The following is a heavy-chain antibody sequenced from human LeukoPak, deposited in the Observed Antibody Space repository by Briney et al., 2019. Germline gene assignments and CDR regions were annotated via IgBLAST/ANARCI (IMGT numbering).Heavy chain of an antibody. D-gene: IGHD4-17*01. CDR3: ATVTTVTTRVSSSDY. J-gene: IGHJ4*02. CDR1: GYTLTELS. V-gene: IGHV1-24*01. Sequence: ASVKVSCKVSGYTLTELSMHWVRQAPGKGLEWMGGFDPEDGETIYAQKFQGRVTMTEDTSTDTAYMELSSLRSEDTAVYYCATVTTVTTRVSSSDYWGQGTLVTVSS. CDR2: FDPEDGET.